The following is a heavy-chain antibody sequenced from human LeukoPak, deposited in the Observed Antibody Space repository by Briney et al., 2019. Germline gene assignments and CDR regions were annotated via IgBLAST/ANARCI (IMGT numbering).Heavy chain of an antibody. V-gene: IGHV4-39*01. CDR2: IYYTGST. J-gene: IGHJ4*02. CDR1: GGSISSSNYY. CDR3: ARRIIAVAGTVVYYFDY. D-gene: IGHD6-19*01. Sequence: PSETLSLTCTVSGGSISSSNYYWGWIRQPPGKGLEWIASIYYTGSTYYNPSLKSRVTISVDTSKYQFSLKVSSVTAADTAVYYCARRIIAVAGTVVYYFDYWGKGTLVTVSS.